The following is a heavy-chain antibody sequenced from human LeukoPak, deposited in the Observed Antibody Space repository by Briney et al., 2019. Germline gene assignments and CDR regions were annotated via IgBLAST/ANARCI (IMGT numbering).Heavy chain of an antibody. Sequence: GGSLRLSCAASGFTFSNYAMNWVRQAPGKGLEWVSGLSDDGFKTYYADSVKGRFTISRDNAKNSLYLQMNSLRAEDTAVYYCARVKAYYYYMDVWGKGTTVTVSS. V-gene: IGHV3-23*01. J-gene: IGHJ6*03. CDR2: LSDDGFKT. CDR1: GFTFSNYA. CDR3: ARVKAYYYYMDV.